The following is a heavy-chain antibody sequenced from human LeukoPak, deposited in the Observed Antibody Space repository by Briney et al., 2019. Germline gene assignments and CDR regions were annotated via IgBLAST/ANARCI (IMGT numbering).Heavy chain of an antibody. V-gene: IGHV1-8*02. CDR1: GYTFTSYD. CDR3: AWGITGTTRSHY. D-gene: IGHD1-7*01. Sequence: VASVKVSCKASGYTFTSYDINWVRQATGQGLEWMGWMNPNSGNTGYAQKFQGRVTMTRNTSISTAYMELSSLRSEDTAVYYCAWGITGTTRSHYWGQGTLVTVSS. J-gene: IGHJ4*02. CDR2: MNPNSGNT.